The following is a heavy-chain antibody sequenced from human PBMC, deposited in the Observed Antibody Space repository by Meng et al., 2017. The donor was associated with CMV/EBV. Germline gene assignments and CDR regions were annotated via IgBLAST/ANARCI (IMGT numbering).Heavy chain of an antibody. CDR1: GFTFDDYG. CDR3: ARAQSGSYAQKPFDY. J-gene: IGHJ4*02. CDR2: INWNGGST. V-gene: IGHV3-20*04. D-gene: IGHD1-26*01. Sequence: GESLKISCAASGFTFDDYGMSWVRQAPGKGLEWVSGINWNGGSTGYANSVKGRFTISRDNAKNSLYLKMNSLRAEDTALYYCARAQSGSYAQKPFDYWGQGTLVTVSS.